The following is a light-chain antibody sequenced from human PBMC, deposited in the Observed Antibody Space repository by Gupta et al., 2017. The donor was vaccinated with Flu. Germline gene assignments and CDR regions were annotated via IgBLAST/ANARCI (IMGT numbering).Light chain of an antibody. CDR3: QVWDSDYDGRYAI. J-gene: IGLJ2*01. CDR2: DDS. V-gene: IGLV3-21*02. Sequence: SYVLTQPSSVTVAPGHSATITCEGKNIRSRSVHWYQQKPGQAPVLVVHDDSVRPSGVPERFSGSNSGNTATLTVNRVEAGDEADYYCQVWDSDYDGRYAIFGGGTKLTV. CDR1: NIRSRS.